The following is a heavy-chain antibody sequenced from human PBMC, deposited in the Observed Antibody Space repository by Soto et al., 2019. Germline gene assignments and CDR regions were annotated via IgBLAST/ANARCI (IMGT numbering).Heavy chain of an antibody. D-gene: IGHD7-27*01. Sequence: SVKVSCKASGGTFSNYAISWVRQAPGQGLEWMGGLIPIFGTPDYAQKFQGRVTITADGSTSTAYMELSSLRSEDTAVYYCASQLTGDSYYYGMDVWGQGTTVTVS. V-gene: IGHV1-69*13. J-gene: IGHJ6*02. CDR1: GGTFSNYA. CDR3: ASQLTGDSYYYGMDV. CDR2: LIPIFGTP.